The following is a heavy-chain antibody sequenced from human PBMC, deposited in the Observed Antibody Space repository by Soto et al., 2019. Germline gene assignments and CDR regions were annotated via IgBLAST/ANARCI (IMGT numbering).Heavy chain of an antibody. Sequence: GGSLRLSCAASGFTFSSYEMNWVRQAPGKGLEWVSAISGSGGSTYYADSVKGRFTISRDNSKNTLYLQMNSLRAEDTAVYYCAKDRSAMIVVGPGYWGQGTLVTVSS. V-gene: IGHV3-23*01. D-gene: IGHD3-22*01. J-gene: IGHJ4*02. CDR3: AKDRSAMIVVGPGY. CDR2: ISGSGGST. CDR1: GFTFSSYE.